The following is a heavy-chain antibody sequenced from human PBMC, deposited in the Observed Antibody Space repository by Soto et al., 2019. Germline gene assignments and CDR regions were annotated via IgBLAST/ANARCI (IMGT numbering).Heavy chain of an antibody. CDR2: ISGSGSST. CDR3: VREASSSGLHLDH. Sequence: PGCCMRIASAASRFSVSIYAMSWVRQAPGKGLEWVSFISGSGSSTYYADSVKGRFTISRGNSKNTLYLQMNSLRAEDAAVYYCVREASSSGLHLDHWGRGTLVTVSS. D-gene: IGHD6-6*01. CDR1: RFSVSIYA. V-gene: IGHV3-23*01. J-gene: IGHJ4*02.